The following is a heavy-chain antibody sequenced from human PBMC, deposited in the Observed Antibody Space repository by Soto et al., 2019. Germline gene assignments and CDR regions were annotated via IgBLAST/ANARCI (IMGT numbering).Heavy chain of an antibody. D-gene: IGHD2-2*01. CDR2: ISSSSSTI. CDR1: GFTFSSYS. Sequence: PGGSLRLSCAASGFTFSSYSMNWVRQAPGKGLEWVSYISSSSSTIYYADSVKGRFTISRDNAKNSLYLQMNSLRAEDTAVYYCARDGVVVVGRDYYYYGMDVWGQGTTVTVSS. V-gene: IGHV3-48*01. J-gene: IGHJ6*02. CDR3: ARDGVVVVGRDYYYYGMDV.